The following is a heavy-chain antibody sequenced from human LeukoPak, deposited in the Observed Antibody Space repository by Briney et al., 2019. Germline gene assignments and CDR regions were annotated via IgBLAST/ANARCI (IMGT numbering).Heavy chain of an antibody. Sequence: PGGSLRLSCAASGFTFSSYSMNWVRQAPGKWLEWVSSISSSSSYIYYADSVKGRFTISRDNAKNSLYLQMNSLRAEDTAVYYCARDLYPYFPPLLYSPYNWFDPWGQGTLVTVSS. CDR3: ARDLYPYFPPLLYSPYNWFDP. D-gene: IGHD3-3*01. CDR1: GFTFSSYS. CDR2: ISSSSSYI. V-gene: IGHV3-21*01. J-gene: IGHJ5*02.